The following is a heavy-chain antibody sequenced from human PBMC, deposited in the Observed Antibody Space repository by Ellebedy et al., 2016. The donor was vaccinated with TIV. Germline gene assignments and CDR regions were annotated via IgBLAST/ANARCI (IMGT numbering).Heavy chain of an antibody. D-gene: IGHD3-16*01. CDR1: GGSITSSAYY. Sequence: MPSETLSLTCTVSGGSITSSAYYWGWIRQPPGTGLEWIGSIYHGAITYYNPSLKSRFTISIDTYKHQFFLRLNSLTAADTAVYYCASDGGAQYNWFDPWGQGTLVTVSS. V-gene: IGHV4-39*07. CDR3: ASDGGAQYNWFDP. CDR2: IYHGAIT. J-gene: IGHJ5*02.